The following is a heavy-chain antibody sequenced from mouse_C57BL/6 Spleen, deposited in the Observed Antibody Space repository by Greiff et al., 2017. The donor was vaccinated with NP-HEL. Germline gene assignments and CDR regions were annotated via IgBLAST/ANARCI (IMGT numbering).Heavy chain of an antibody. J-gene: IGHJ4*01. CDR2: IWSGGST. D-gene: IGHD3-3*01. V-gene: IGHV2-4*01. Sequence: QVQLKESGPGLVQPSQSLSITCTVSGFSLTSYGVHWVRQPPGKGLEWLGVIWSGGSTDYNAAFISRLSISKDNSKSQVFFKMNSLQADDTAIYYCAKRGWEGYAMDYWGQGTSVTVSS. CDR3: AKRGWEGYAMDY. CDR1: GFSLTSYG.